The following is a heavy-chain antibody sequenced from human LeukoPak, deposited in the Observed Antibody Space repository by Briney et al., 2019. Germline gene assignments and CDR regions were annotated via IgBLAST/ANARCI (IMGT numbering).Heavy chain of an antibody. D-gene: IGHD3-9*01. J-gene: IGHJ4*02. Sequence: GGSLRLSCAASGFTFSSYTMARVRQAPGKGLECFSAILGSGETSYYADSVKGRFTISRDNAKNSLYLQMNSLRAEDTAVYYCARPRRHPFEYYFDYWGQGTLVTVSS. CDR2: ILGSGETS. CDR3: ARPRRHPFEYYFDY. CDR1: GFTFSSYT. V-gene: IGHV3-21*04.